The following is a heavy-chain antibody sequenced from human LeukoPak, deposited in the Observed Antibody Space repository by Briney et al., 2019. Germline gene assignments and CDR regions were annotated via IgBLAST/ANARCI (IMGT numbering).Heavy chain of an antibody. CDR1: GYTFTSYY. D-gene: IGHD5-12*01. Sequence: GASVKVSCKASGYTFTSYYMHWVRQAPGQGLEWMGIINPSGGSTSYAQKSQGRATMTRDTSTSTVYMELSSLRSEDTAVYYCARVGSGYDLPTDYWGQGTLVTVSS. V-gene: IGHV1-46*01. J-gene: IGHJ4*02. CDR2: INPSGGST. CDR3: ARVGSGYDLPTDY.